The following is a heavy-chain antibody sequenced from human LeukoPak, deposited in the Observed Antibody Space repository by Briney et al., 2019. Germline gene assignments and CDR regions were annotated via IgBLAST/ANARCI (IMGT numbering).Heavy chain of an antibody. CDR2: IRYDGSNK. CDR3: AKTLRSGPNI. V-gene: IGHV3-30*02. CDR1: GFTFSSYG. Sequence: GGPLRLSCAASGFTFSSYGMHWVRQAPGKGLEWVAFIRYDGSNKYYADSVKGRFTISRDNSKNTLYLQMNSLRAKDTAVYYCAKTLRSGPNIWGQGTMVTVSS. J-gene: IGHJ3*02. D-gene: IGHD3-3*01.